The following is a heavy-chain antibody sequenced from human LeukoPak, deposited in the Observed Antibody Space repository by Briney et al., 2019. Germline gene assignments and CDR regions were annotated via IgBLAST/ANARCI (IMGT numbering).Heavy chain of an antibody. CDR1: GYTFTCYY. J-gene: IGHJ3*02. Sequence: ASVAVSCTASGYTFTCYYMHWVRQAPGQGLEWMGWINPNSGGTNYAQKFQGRVTMTRDTSISTAYMELSRLRSDDTAVYYCAREADYYDSSGYPDAFDIWGQGTMVTVSS. D-gene: IGHD3-22*01. CDR3: AREADYYDSSGYPDAFDI. V-gene: IGHV1-2*02. CDR2: INPNSGGT.